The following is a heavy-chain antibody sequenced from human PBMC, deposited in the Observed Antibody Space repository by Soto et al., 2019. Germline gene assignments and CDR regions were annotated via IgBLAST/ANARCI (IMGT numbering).Heavy chain of an antibody. CDR1: GLTLGDYW. Sequence: EVQLVESGGGLVQPGGSLRLSCAASGLTLGDYWMNWFRQAPGKGLEWVANIKKDGSEKNYLDAVKGRFTISRDNAKNSLFLQMNSLRGEDTAVYFCAGGPCWESAFWGPGTHVTVSS. CDR3: AGGPCWESAF. J-gene: IGHJ4*02. CDR2: IKKDGSEK. D-gene: IGHD1-26*01. V-gene: IGHV3-7*05.